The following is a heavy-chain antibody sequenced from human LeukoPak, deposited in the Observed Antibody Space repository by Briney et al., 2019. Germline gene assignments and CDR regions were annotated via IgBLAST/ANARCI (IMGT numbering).Heavy chain of an antibody. CDR1: GGSISSYY. Sequence: PSETLSLTCTVSGGSISSYYWGWIRQPPGKGLEWIGYIYYSGSTNYNPSLKSRVTISVDTSKNQFSLKLSSVTAADTAVYYCASLDTTVTLFDYWGPGSLVTVSS. J-gene: IGHJ4*02. D-gene: IGHD4-17*01. V-gene: IGHV4-59*08. CDR3: ASLDTTVTLFDY. CDR2: IYYSGST.